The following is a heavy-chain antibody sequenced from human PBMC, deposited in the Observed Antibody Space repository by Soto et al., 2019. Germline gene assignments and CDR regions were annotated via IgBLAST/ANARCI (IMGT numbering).Heavy chain of an antibody. CDR1: GYTFTSYD. D-gene: IGHD3-9*01. V-gene: IGHV1-8*01. CDR2: MNPNSGNT. Sequence: GASVKVSCKASGYTFTSYDINWVRQATGQGLEWMGWMNPNSGNTNYAQKFQGRVTITRDMSTSTAYMELSSLRSEDTAVYYCAARSYYDILTGYSDFDYWGQGTLVTVSS. J-gene: IGHJ4*02. CDR3: AARSYYDILTGYSDFDY.